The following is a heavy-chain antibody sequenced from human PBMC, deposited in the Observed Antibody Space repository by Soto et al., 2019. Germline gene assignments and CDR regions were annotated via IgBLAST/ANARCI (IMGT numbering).Heavy chain of an antibody. D-gene: IGHD1-26*01. Sequence: QVQLVESGGGVVQPGRSLRLSCAASGFTFSGYGMHWVRQAPGKCLEWVAITRHDGSNTYYADSVRGRFTISRDNSKKTLYLQMDSLRAEDTAVYYCARDGVGATTFFGYFDSWVQGNLVTVSS. CDR3: ARDGVGATTFFGYFDS. CDR1: GFTFSGYG. CDR2: TRHDGSNT. J-gene: IGHJ4*02. V-gene: IGHV3-33*01.